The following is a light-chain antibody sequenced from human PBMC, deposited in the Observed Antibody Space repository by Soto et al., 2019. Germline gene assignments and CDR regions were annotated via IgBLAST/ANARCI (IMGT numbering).Light chain of an antibody. CDR3: QHRSNWPLT. CDR2: DAS. J-gene: IGKJ5*01. CDR1: QSVSSY. Sequence: EIVLTQSPATLSLSPGERATLCCRASQSVSSYLAWYQQKAGQAPRLLIYDASNRATGIPARFSGSGSGTDFPLTISSLEPEDFAVYFCQHRSNWPLTFGQGTRLEIK. V-gene: IGKV3-11*01.